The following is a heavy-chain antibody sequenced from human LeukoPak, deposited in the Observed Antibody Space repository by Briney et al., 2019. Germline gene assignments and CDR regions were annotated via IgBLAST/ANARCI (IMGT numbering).Heavy chain of an antibody. D-gene: IGHD3-22*01. CDR3: ARGRGSSGPRDWFDT. Sequence: ASVKVSCKASGYTFSSYDINWLRQATGQGLEWMGWMNPNSGNTGYAQKLQGRVTMTRNTSISTAYMELSSLRSDDTAVYYCARGRGSSGPRDWFDTWGQGSLVTVSS. J-gene: IGHJ5*02. V-gene: IGHV1-8*01. CDR1: GYTFSSYD. CDR2: MNPNSGNT.